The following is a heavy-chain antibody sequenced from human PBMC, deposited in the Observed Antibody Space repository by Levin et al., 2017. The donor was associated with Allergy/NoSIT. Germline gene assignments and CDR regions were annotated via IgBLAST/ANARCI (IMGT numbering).Heavy chain of an antibody. CDR3: ARWESVGPISVQINKKNWFDP. D-gene: IGHD1-26*01. Sequence: SETLSLTCAVYGGSFSGYYWTWIRQPPGKGLEWIGEINHRGSTEYNPSLKSRVTLSVDPSKNQFSLKLSSVSAADTAIYYCARWESVGPISVQINKKNWFDPWGQGTLVTVSS. J-gene: IGHJ5*02. CDR2: INHRGST. CDR1: GGSFSGYY. V-gene: IGHV4-34*01.